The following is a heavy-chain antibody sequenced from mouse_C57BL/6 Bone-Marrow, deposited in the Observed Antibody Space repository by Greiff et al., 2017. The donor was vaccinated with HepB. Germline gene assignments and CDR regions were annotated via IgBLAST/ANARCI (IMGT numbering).Heavy chain of an antibody. CDR2: ISSGSSTI. J-gene: IGHJ4*01. V-gene: IGHV5-17*01. Sequence: EVNVVESGGGLVKPGGSLKLSCAASGFTFSDYGMHWVRQAPEKGLEWVAYISSGSSTIYYADTVKGRFTISRDNAKNTLFLQMTSLRSEDTAMYYCARQLGNAMDYWGQGTSVTVSS. D-gene: IGHD3-3*01. CDR3: ARQLGNAMDY. CDR1: GFTFSDYG.